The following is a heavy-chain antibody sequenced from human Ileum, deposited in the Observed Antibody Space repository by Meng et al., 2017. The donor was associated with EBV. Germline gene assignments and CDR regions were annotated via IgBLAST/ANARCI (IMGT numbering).Heavy chain of an antibody. V-gene: IGHV7-4-1*02. CDR2: ISAHTGNP. Sequence: QAHLVQSGGEVNKPGASRKFSCKASGYTFTNYGITWVRPAPGQGLVWMGWISAHTGNPTYAQGFTGRFVFSVDTSVSTAYLQISSLKAEDTAVYYCGTLKYTSGFYGPAYWGQGALVTVSS. J-gene: IGHJ4*02. CDR3: GTLKYTSGFYGPAY. CDR1: GYTFTNYG. D-gene: IGHD6-19*01.